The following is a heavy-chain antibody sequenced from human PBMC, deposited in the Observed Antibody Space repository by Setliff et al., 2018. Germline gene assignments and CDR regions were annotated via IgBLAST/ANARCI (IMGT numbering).Heavy chain of an antibody. V-gene: IGHV4-61*02. Sequence: PSETLSLTCTVSGGSISSGSYYWSWIRQPAGKGLEWIGRIYTSGSTNYNPSLKSRVTISIDTSKNQSSLKMTSVTATDTAMYYCAGTPARGTTWLSPFDYWGQGTLVTSPQ. CDR3: AGTPARGTTWLSPFDY. CDR1: GGSISSGSYY. D-gene: IGHD6-19*01. J-gene: IGHJ4*02. CDR2: IYTSGST.